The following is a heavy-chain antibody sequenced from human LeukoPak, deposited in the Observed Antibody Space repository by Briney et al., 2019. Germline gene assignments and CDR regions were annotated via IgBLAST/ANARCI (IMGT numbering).Heavy chain of an antibody. V-gene: IGHV4-30-2*01. CDR3: ARRSLPIVVVPAATGFGWFDP. Sequence: SETLSLTCAVSGGSISSGGYSWSWIRQPPGKGLEWIGYIYHSGSTYYNPSLKSRVTISVDRSKNQFSLKLSSVTAADTAVYYCARRSLPIVVVPAATGFGWFDPWGQGTLVTVSS. CDR1: GGSISSGGYS. D-gene: IGHD2-2*01. CDR2: IYHSGST. J-gene: IGHJ5*02.